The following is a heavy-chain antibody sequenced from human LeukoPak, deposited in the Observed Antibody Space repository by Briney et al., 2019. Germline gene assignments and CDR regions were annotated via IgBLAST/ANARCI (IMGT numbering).Heavy chain of an antibody. CDR2: ISSSSSYI. D-gene: IGHD2-15*01. CDR3: ARDYDCSGGSCYSDAADY. V-gene: IGHV3-21*01. CDR1: GFTFSSYS. J-gene: IGHJ4*02. Sequence: VGSLRLSCAASGFTFSSYSMNWVRQAPGKGLEWVSSISSSSSYIYYADSVKGRFTISRDNAKNSLYLQMNSLRAEDTAVYYCARDYDCSGGSCYSDAADYWGQGTLVTVSS.